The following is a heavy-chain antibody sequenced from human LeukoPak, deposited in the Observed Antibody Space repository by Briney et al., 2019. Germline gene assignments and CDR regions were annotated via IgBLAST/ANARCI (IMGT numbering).Heavy chain of an antibody. CDR3: ATYYYGMDV. J-gene: IGHJ6*02. Sequence: PGGSLRLSCAASGFTFSSYGMHWVRQAPGKGLEWVAVISYDGSNKYYADSVKGRFTISRDNSKNTLYLQTNSLRAEDTAVYYCATYYYGMDVWGQGTTVTVSS. CDR2: ISYDGSNK. CDR1: GFTFSSYG. V-gene: IGHV3-30*03.